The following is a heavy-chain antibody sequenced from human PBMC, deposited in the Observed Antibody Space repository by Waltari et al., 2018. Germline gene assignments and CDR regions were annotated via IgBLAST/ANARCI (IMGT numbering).Heavy chain of an antibody. D-gene: IGHD2-2*01. CDR2: INPYSGGT. CDR3: ATAPDAFQIIN. J-gene: IGHJ4*02. V-gene: IGHV1-2*02. Sequence: QVQLVQSGAEVKKPGASVKVSCKPSGYTFTGYYKYWVRQAPGQGIEWMGWINPYSGGTAYAQKFQGRVTLTRDTSISTAYMELNRLISDDSAMYYCATAPDAFQIINWGQGTLVTVSS. CDR1: GYTFTGYY.